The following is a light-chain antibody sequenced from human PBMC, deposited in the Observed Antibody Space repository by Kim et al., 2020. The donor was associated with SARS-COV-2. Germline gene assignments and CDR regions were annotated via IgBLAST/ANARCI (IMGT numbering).Light chain of an antibody. J-gene: IGKJ1*01. CDR2: GAC. V-gene: IGKV3-20*01. CDR1: QSVSSSS. Sequence: SPGATAPVSCRARQSVSSSSLSWYQPKPGQAPRLLIDGACSRATGIPDSVSGSGSGTDFTITSRRREPEDFAVYYCQQYGSSPWTFGQGTKVDIK. CDR3: QQYGSSPWT.